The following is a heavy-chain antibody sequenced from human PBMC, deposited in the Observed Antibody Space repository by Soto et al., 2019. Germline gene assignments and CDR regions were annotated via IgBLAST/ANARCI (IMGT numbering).Heavy chain of an antibody. CDR1: GYTFTSYG. CDR3: ARAPPGLVEPDAFDI. D-gene: IGHD6-19*01. J-gene: IGHJ3*02. CDR2: ISAYNGNT. Sequence: ASVKVSCKASGYTFTSYGISWVRQAPGQGLEWMGWISAYNGNTNYAQKLQGRVTMTTDTSTSTAYMELRSLRSDDTAVYYCARAPPGLVEPDAFDIWGQGTIVSVSS. V-gene: IGHV1-18*01.